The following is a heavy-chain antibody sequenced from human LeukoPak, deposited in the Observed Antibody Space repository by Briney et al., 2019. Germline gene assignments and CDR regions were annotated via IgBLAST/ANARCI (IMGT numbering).Heavy chain of an antibody. CDR2: IYYSGST. D-gene: IGHD3-10*01. V-gene: IGHV4-59*08. CDR1: GGSISSYY. CDR3: ARRIYYSGSGRDWLDP. J-gene: IGHJ5*02. Sequence: SETLSLTCTVSGGSISSYYWSWIRQPPGKGLEWIGYIYYSGSTNYNPSLKSRVTISIDTSKNQFSLKLSSVTAADTAVYYCARRIYYSGSGRDWLDPWGQGTLVTVSS.